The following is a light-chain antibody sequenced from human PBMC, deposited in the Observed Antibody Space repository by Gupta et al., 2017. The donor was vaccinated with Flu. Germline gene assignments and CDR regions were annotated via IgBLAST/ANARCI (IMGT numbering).Light chain of an antibody. CDR2: HAS. J-gene: IGKJ1*01. CDR3: QQTYNTSWT. CDR1: QSIIKY. Sequence: GDRVSITCRASQSIIKYLNWYQQKPGKGPILLIYHASSLQSGVPAKFSGSGSGTDFTLTITSLQPEDSATYYCQQTYNTSWTFGQGTKVE. V-gene: IGKV1-39*01.